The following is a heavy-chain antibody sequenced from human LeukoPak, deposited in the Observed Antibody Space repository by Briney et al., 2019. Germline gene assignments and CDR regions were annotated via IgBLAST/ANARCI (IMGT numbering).Heavy chain of an antibody. J-gene: IGHJ4*02. Sequence: SETLSLTCTVSGGSISNNLFHWGWIRQPPGRGLEWIGSIYNSGNTDYNPSLKSRVTISVDTSKSQFSLKVNSVTAADTAVYYCARLPGSGIYLDDFWGQGTLVIVSS. CDR3: ARLPGSGIYLDDF. CDR2: IYNSGNT. CDR1: GGSISNNLFH. V-gene: IGHV4-39*07. D-gene: IGHD3-10*01.